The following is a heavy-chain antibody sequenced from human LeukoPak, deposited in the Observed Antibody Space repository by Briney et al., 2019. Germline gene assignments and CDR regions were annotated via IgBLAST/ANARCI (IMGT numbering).Heavy chain of an antibody. CDR2: IKQGGSEK. D-gene: IGHD6-13*01. J-gene: IGHJ4*02. V-gene: IGHV3-7*01. CDR3: ARVSAAGMWDY. CDR1: GFTFSTYG. Sequence: PGGSLRLSCAASGFTFSTYGIHWVRQAPGKGLEWVANIKQGGSEKYYVDSVKGRFTISRDNAKNSLYLQMNSLRAEDTAVYYCARVSAAGMWDYWGQGTLVTVSS.